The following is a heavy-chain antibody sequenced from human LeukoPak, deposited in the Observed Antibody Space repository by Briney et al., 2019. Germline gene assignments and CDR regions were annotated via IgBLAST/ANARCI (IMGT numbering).Heavy chain of an antibody. V-gene: IGHV3-7*03. J-gene: IGHJ4*02. CDR1: GFTFSTSW. CDR3: ARGRYSGTTYYFDY. CDR2: IKKDGSET. D-gene: IGHD5-12*01. Sequence: GGSLRLSCAASGFTFSTSWMSWVRQVPGKRLEWVANIKKDGSETYYVDSVKGRFTIFRDNAKNSLYLQMNSLRAEDTAMYYCARGRYSGTTYYFDYWGQGTLVTVSS.